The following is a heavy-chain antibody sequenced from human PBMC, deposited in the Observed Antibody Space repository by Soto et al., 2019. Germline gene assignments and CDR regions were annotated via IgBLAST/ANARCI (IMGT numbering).Heavy chain of an antibody. D-gene: IGHD1-26*01. V-gene: IGHV1-3*01. CDR3: ARDDSGFSGSHYIDYFNY. J-gene: IGHJ4*02. CDR1: GYTFTNYA. Sequence: ASVKVSCKASGYTFTNYAMHWVRQAPGQRLEWMGWINAGNGNRKYSQKFQGRVTITRDTSASTAYMELSSLRSEDTAVYYCARDDSGFSGSHYIDYFNYWGQGALVTVSS. CDR2: INAGNGNR.